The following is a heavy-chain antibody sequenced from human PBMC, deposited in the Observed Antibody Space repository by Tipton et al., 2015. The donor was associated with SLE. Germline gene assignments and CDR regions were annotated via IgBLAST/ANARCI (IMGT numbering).Heavy chain of an antibody. Sequence: QLVQSGAEVKKPGDSLRISCKGSGYSFATYWIGWVRQIPGKGLEWMGIIYPSDSDTRYSPSFQGQVTISADKAIRTAYLEWTSLKASDAAIYYCARQWELLAGGYWGQGTLVTVSS. CDR2: IYPSDSDT. CDR1: GYSFATYW. J-gene: IGHJ4*02. D-gene: IGHD1-26*01. V-gene: IGHV5-51*01. CDR3: ARQWELLAGGY.